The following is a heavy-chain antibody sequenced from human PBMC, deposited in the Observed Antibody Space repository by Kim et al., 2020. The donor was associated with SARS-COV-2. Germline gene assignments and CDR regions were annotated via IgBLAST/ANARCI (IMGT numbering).Heavy chain of an antibody. CDR1: GFTFSSYA. CDR2: ISYYGSNK. Sequence: GGSLRLSCAASGFTFSSYAMHWVRQAPGKGLEWVAVISYYGSNKYYADSVKGRFTISRDNSKNTLYLQMNSLRAEDTAVYYCARDRSYYYGSGCYYGAFGIWGQGTMVTVSS. V-gene: IGHV3-30*04. CDR3: ARDRSYYYGSGCYYGAFGI. D-gene: IGHD3-10*01. J-gene: IGHJ3*02.